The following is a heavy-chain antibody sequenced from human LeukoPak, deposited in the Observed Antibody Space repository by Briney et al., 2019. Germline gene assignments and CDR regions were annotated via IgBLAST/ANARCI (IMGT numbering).Heavy chain of an antibody. V-gene: IGHV3-33*01. D-gene: IGHD2-2*01. J-gene: IGHJ3*02. CDR3: ARYGYCSSTSCYNYDFWSGYDAFDI. CDR1: GFTFSSYG. Sequence: PGGSLRLSCAASGFTFSSYGMHWVRQAPGKGLEWVAVIWYDGSNKYYADSVKGRFTISRDNSKNTLYLQMNSLRAGDTAVYYCARYGYCSSTSCYNYDFWSGYDAFDIWGQGTMVTVSS. CDR2: IWYDGSNK.